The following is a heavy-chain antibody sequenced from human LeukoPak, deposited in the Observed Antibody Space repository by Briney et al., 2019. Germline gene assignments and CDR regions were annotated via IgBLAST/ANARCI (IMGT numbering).Heavy chain of an antibody. J-gene: IGHJ4*02. V-gene: IGHV3-NL1*01. CDR1: GFTFSSYG. CDR3: ARKHYYDSSGFFPPMDY. D-gene: IGHD3-22*01. CDR2: IYSGGST. Sequence: GGSLRLSCAASGFTFSSYGMHWVRQAPGKGLEWVSVIYSGGSTFYADSVKGRFTISRDNSKNTLYLQMNSLRAEDTAVYYCARKHYYDSSGFFPPMDYWGQGTLVTVSS.